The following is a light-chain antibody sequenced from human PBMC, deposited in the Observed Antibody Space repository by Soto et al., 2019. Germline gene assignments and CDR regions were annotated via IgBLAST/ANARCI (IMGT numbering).Light chain of an antibody. CDR1: QSVSTN. Sequence: EIVMTQSPATLSVSPGERATLSCRASQSVSTNLAWYQQKPGQAPRLLISGASTRATGIPARFSGSGSGTEFTLTISSLQSEDFAVHYCQQYNKWPLTFGGGTKVEI. J-gene: IGKJ4*01. CDR3: QQYNKWPLT. V-gene: IGKV3-15*01. CDR2: GAS.